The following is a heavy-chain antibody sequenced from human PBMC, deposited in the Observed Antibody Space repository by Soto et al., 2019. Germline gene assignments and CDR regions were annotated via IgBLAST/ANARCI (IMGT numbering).Heavy chain of an antibody. CDR2: IYSGGST. D-gene: IGHD3-22*01. CDR1: GFNVSSNY. V-gene: IGHV3-53*01. J-gene: IGHJ1*01. Sequence: PGGSLSLSSAASGFNVSSNYMSWVRQAPGKGLEWVSVIYSGGSTYYADSVKGRFTISRDNSKNTLYLQMNSLRAEDTAVYYCARDRVESGYPEYFQHWGQGTLVTVSS. CDR3: ARDRVESGYPEYFQH.